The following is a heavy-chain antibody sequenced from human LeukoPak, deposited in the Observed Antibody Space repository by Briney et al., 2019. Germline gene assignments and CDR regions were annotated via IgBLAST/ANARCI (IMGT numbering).Heavy chain of an antibody. J-gene: IGHJ4*02. D-gene: IGHD3-22*01. CDR2: INPSGGST. CDR1: GYTFTSYY. Sequence: ASVKVSCKASGYTFTSYYMHWVRQAPGQGLEWMGIINPSGGSTSYVQKFQGRVTMTRDTSTSTVYMELSSLRSDDTAVYYCAREDSSGNFDYWGQGTLVTVSS. CDR3: AREDSSGNFDY. V-gene: IGHV1-46*01.